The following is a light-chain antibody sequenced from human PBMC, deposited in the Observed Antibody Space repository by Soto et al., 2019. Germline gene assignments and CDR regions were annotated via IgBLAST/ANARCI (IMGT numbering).Light chain of an antibody. CDR2: RNN. CDR3: AAWDDSLSGVV. CDR1: SSNIGSNY. Sequence: QSVLTQPPSASGTPGQRVTISCSGSSSNIGSNYEYWYQQLPGTAPQLLIYRNNQRPSGVPDRFSGSKSGTSASLAISGLRSEDEADYYCAAWDDSLSGVVFGGGTKPTVL. J-gene: IGLJ2*01. V-gene: IGLV1-47*01.